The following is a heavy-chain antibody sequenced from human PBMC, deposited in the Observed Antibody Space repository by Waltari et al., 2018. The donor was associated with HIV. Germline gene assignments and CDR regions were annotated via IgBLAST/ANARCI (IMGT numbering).Heavy chain of an antibody. V-gene: IGHV4-39*01. J-gene: IGHJ6*02. CDR2: IYYSGSR. Sequence: QLQLQESGPGLVKPSETLSLTCTVSGGSISSSSYSWGWIRPHPGRGLEWIGIIYYSGSRDNNPALKSRVTISVDTSKNQFSRKLSAVTAADTAVYYCARLMGDSSSSYYYYGMDVWGQGTTVTVSS. CDR1: GGSISSSSYS. D-gene: IGHD6-6*01. CDR3: ARLMGDSSSSYYYYGMDV.